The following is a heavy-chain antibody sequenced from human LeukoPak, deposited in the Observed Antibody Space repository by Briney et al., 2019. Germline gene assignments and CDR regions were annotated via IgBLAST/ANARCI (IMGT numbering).Heavy chain of an antibody. V-gene: IGHV3-30*03. D-gene: IGHD4-23*01. J-gene: IGHJ4*02. Sequence: PGGSLRLSCAASGFTFSSYGMHWVRQAPGKGLEWVAVISYDGSNKYYADSVKGRFTISRDNSKNTLYLQMSSLRAEDTAVYYCVPRWAAYWGQGTLVTVSS. CDR1: GFTFSSYG. CDR2: ISYDGSNK. CDR3: VPRWAAY.